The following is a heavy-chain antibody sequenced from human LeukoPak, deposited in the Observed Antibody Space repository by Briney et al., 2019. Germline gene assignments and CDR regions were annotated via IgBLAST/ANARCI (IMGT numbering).Heavy chain of an antibody. D-gene: IGHD2-8*01. CDR2: ISSSSSTI. CDR1: GFTFSSYS. V-gene: IGHV3-48*01. Sequence: GGSLRLSCAASGFTFSSYSMNWVRQAPGKGLEWVSYISSSSSTIYYADSVKGRFTISRDNAKNSLYLQMNSLRAEDTAVYYFARTLFLPGYCTNGVCSPFDYWGQGTLVTVSS. CDR3: ARTLFLPGYCTNGVCSPFDY. J-gene: IGHJ4*02.